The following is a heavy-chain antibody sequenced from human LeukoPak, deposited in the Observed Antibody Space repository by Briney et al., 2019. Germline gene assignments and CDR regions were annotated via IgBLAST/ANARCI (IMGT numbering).Heavy chain of an antibody. J-gene: IGHJ4*02. CDR3: ARAGNYYSSGSYLGY. D-gene: IGHD3-10*01. Sequence: TETLSLTCTVSRGSISSYYWNWIRQPPGKGLEWIGYIYYRGSASYNPSLKSRVTISVDTSNNHFSLKLSSVTAADTAVYYCARAGNYYSSGSYLGYWGQGTLVTVSS. V-gene: IGHV4-59*01. CDR1: RGSISSYY. CDR2: IYYRGSA.